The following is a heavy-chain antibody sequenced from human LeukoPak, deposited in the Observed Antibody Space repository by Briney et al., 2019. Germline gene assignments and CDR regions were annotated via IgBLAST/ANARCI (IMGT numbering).Heavy chain of an antibody. D-gene: IGHD6-13*01. CDR3: ARDQGVYSSSSIDY. CDR1: GYTFTGYY. Sequence: ASVKVSCKASGYTFTGYYMHWVRQAPGQGLEWMGWINPNSGGTNYAQKFQGRVTMTRDTSISTAYMELSRLRSDDTAVYYCARDQGVYSSSSIDYWGQGTLVTVSS. J-gene: IGHJ4*02. V-gene: IGHV1-2*02. CDR2: INPNSGGT.